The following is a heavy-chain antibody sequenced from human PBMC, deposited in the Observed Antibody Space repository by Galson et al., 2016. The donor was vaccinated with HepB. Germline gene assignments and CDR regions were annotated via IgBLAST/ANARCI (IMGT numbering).Heavy chain of an antibody. D-gene: IGHD2/OR15-2a*01. CDR2: TYYGGTS. J-gene: IGHJ3*02. V-gene: IGHV4-31*03. CDR3: AGFDFELFYDTFDI. Sequence: TLSLTCTVSGYSTTIGGYYWTWIRQLPGKGLEWMGYTYYGGTSYYSPSLKSRISISVDKSKNQFFLSLSSVTAADTAIYYCAGFDFELFYDTFDIWGLGTMVTVSS. CDR1: GYSTTIGGYY.